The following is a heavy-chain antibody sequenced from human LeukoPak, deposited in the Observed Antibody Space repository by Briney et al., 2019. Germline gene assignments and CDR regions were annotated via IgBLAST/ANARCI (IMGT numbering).Heavy chain of an antibody. CDR3: ASHRMVRGVIDG. Sequence: SETLSLTCTVSGGSISSTNYYWSWIRQPAGKGLEWIGRIYTSWSTNYNPSLKSRVPISVDTSQNQFSLKLSSVTAEDTAVYYCASHRMVRGVIDGWGQGTLVTVSS. CDR1: GGSISSTNYY. V-gene: IGHV4-61*02. J-gene: IGHJ4*02. CDR2: IYTSWST. D-gene: IGHD3-10*01.